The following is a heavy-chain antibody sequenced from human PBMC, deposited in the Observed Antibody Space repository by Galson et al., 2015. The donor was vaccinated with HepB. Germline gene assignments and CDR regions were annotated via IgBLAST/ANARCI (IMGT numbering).Heavy chain of an antibody. V-gene: IGHV1-69*13. J-gene: IGHJ5*02. D-gene: IGHD2-2*01. CDR1: GGTFSSYA. CDR3: ARDLGCGTSCFNWFDP. CDR2: IIPIFGTA. Sequence: SVKVSCKASGGTFSSYAISWVRQAPGQGLEWMGGIIPIFGTANYAQKFQGRVTITADESTSTAYMELSSLRSEDTAVYYCARDLGCGTSCFNWFDPWGQGTLVTVSS.